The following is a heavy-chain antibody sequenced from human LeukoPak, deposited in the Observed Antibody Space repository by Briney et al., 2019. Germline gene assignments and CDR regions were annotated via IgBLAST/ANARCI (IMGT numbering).Heavy chain of an antibody. J-gene: IGHJ6*02. D-gene: IGHD2-8*01. CDR3: ARDQWGNSPYGMDV. Sequence: PGGSLRLSCAASGFTFSSYGMYWVRQAPGKGLEWVAIIWSDGSNQYYADSVKGRFTISRDNSKNTLYLQMNTLSAEDTAVYYCARDQWGNSPYGMDVWGQGTTVTVSS. CDR1: GFTFSSYG. CDR2: IWSDGSNQ. V-gene: IGHV3-33*07.